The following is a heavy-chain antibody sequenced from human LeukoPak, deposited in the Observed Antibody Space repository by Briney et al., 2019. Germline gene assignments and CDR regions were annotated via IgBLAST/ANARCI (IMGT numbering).Heavy chain of an antibody. CDR2: IFYSGST. J-gene: IGHJ3*02. Sequence: PSETLSLTCTVSGVSTCTSNYYCGSTRQPPGKGLEWIRYIFYSGSTYYSPSVKSRVTISLDTSRNQFSLKLNSVTAADTAVYYCAKSKGYGLVDIWGQGTMVTVSS. V-gene: IGHV4-39*07. CDR1: GVSTCTSNYY. CDR3: AKSKGYGLVDI. D-gene: IGHD3-10*01.